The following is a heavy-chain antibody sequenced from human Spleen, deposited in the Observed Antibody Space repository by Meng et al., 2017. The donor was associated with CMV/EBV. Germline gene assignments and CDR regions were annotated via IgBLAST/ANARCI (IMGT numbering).Heavy chain of an antibody. J-gene: IGHJ2*01. CDR1: FPFSTYS. Sequence: FPFSTYSMNWVRQAPGKGLEWVSSTSSSGTYMYYSESVRGRFTISRDNAKKSLYLQMNSLRVEDVAVYYCARDPRDLGDRNWYFDLWGRGTLVTVSS. CDR3: ARDPRDLGDRNWYFDL. D-gene: IGHD2-21*02. CDR2: TSSSGTYM. V-gene: IGHV3-21*01.